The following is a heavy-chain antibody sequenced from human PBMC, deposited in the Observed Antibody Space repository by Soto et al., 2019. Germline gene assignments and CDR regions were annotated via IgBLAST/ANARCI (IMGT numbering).Heavy chain of an antibody. V-gene: IGHV5-51*01. CDR2: IYPGDSDA. CDR3: ARHIINFRYYYYAMDV. J-gene: IGHJ6*02. CDR1: GYTFTDYW. Sequence: PGESLKISCKGSGYTFTDYWIGWVRQLPGKGLEWMGIIYPGDSDARYSPSFQGHVTITVDKSTSTAYLQWNTLKASDTAMYYCARHIINFRYYYYAMDVWCPGTTLTVSS.